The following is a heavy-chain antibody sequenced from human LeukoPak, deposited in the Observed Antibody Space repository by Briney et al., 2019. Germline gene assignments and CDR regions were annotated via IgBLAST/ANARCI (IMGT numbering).Heavy chain of an antibody. CDR1: GFTFHTFG. J-gene: IGHJ6*04. CDR2: ISFDGNNK. V-gene: IGHV3-30*18. D-gene: IGHD3-10*02. Sequence: GGSLRLSCAVSGFTFHTFGIHWVRQTPGKGLEWVALISFDGNNKYYSDSVKGRFTISRDNSKNTLYLQMDSLRVEDTAVYYCAELGITMIGGVWGKGTTVTISS. CDR3: AELGITMIGGV.